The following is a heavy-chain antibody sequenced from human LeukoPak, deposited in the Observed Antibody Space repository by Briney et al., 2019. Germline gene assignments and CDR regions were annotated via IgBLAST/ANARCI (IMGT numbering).Heavy chain of an antibody. CDR1: GFTFSSYG. V-gene: IGHV3-33*01. CDR3: ARDGQLLLSYYYYMDV. J-gene: IGHJ6*03. CDR2: IWYDGSNK. Sequence: GGSLRLSCAASGFTFSSYGMHWVRQAPGKGLEWVAVIWYDGSNKYYADSVKGRFTISRDNSKNTLYLQMNSLRAEDTAVYYCARDGQLLLSYYYYMDVWGKGTTVTVSS. D-gene: IGHD2-2*01.